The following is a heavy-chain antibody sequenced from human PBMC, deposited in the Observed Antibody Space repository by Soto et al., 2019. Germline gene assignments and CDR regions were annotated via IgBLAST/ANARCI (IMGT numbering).Heavy chain of an antibody. Sequence: QVQLQQWGAGLLKPSETLSLTCAVYGGSFSGYYWSWIRQPPGKGLEWIGEINHSGSTNYNPSLKSRVTISVDTSKNQFSLKLSSVTAADTAVYYCARVRNTAMASRGAFDIWGQGTMVTVSS. CDR1: GGSFSGYY. CDR3: ARVRNTAMASRGAFDI. D-gene: IGHD5-18*01. J-gene: IGHJ3*02. V-gene: IGHV4-34*01. CDR2: INHSGST.